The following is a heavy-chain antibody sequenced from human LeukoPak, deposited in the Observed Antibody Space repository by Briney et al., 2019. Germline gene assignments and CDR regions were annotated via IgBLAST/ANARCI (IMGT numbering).Heavy chain of an antibody. Sequence: PGGSLRLSCAASGFTFSRYGMHWVRQAPGKGLEWVAVIWYDGSKKYYADSVKGRFTISRDNSKNTLYLQMNSLGAEDTAVYYCARDPYGDYSIDYWGQGTLVTVSS. CDR3: ARDPYGDYSIDY. J-gene: IGHJ4*02. CDR1: GFTFSRYG. CDR2: IWYDGSKK. D-gene: IGHD4-17*01. V-gene: IGHV3-33*01.